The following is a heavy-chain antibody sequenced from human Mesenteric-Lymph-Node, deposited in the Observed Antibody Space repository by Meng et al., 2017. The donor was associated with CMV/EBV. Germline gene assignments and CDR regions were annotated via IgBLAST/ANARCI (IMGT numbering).Heavy chain of an antibody. CDR2: INWSGGNI. CDR3: ARDAAADPYTWFDL. V-gene: IGHV3-20*04. J-gene: IGHJ5*02. D-gene: IGHD6-13*01. Sequence: GGSLRLSCAASGFNFHDHAMNWVRQVPGKGLEWVSGINWSGGNIGYADPVQGRSTVSRDNGKNSLYLQMNGLTGEDTALYYCARDAAADPYTWFDLWGQGTLVTVSS. CDR1: GFNFHDHA.